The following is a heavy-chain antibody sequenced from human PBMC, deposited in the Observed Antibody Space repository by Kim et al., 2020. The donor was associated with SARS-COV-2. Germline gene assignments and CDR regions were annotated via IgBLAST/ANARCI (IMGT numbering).Heavy chain of an antibody. V-gene: IGHV4-39*01. CDR2: ISYSGTT. Sequence: SETLSLTCTVSGGSVSSSSFYGGWIRQPPGKGLEWIGTISYSGTTYFNPSLKSRVTISVDSSKNQFSLRLTAVTAADSAVYYCARWAGGWSFYWYFDLWGLGTLVTVSS. D-gene: IGHD2-15*01. J-gene: IGHJ2*01. CDR1: GGSVSSSSFY. CDR3: ARWAGGWSFYWYFDL.